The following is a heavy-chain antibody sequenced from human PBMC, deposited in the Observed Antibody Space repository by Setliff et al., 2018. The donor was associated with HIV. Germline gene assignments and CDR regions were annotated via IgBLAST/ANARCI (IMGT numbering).Heavy chain of an antibody. D-gene: IGHD2-8*01. CDR2: IHYSGAT. CDR3: ARHSPTVGVRGDAFDI. J-gene: IGHJ3*02. Sequence: SETLSLTCTVSGGSISSHYWIWIRQPQGKGLEWIGYIHYSGATNYNPSLKSRGTISLDTSRTQFSLRLSSVTAADTAVYYCARHSPTVGVRGDAFDIWGQGTVVTVSS. V-gene: IGHV4-59*08. CDR1: GGSISSHY.